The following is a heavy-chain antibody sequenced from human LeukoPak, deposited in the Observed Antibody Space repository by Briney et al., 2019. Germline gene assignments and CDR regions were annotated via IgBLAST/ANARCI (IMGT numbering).Heavy chain of an antibody. Sequence: PGGSLRLSCAASGFTFSSYSMNWVRQAPGKGLEWVSSISSSSSYIYYADSVKGRFTISRDNAKNTLYLQMNSLRAEDTAVYYCAKVGSEGHYYYMDVWGKGTTVTISS. D-gene: IGHD1-26*01. CDR3: AKVGSEGHYYYMDV. CDR1: GFTFSSYS. CDR2: ISSSSSYI. J-gene: IGHJ6*03. V-gene: IGHV3-21*01.